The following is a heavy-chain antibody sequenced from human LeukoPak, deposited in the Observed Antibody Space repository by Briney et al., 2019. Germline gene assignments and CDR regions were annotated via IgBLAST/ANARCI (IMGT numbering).Heavy chain of an antibody. D-gene: IGHD5-12*01. CDR1: GFSFSSYA. CDR2: ISWNSGSI. V-gene: IGHV3-48*04. CDR3: ARDGGWLRLDY. J-gene: IGHJ4*02. Sequence: GGSLRLSCATSGFSFSSYAMSWVRQAPGKGLEWVSGISWNSGSIGYADSVKGRFTISRDNAKNSLYLQMNSLRAEDTAVYYCARDGGWLRLDYWGQGTLVTVSS.